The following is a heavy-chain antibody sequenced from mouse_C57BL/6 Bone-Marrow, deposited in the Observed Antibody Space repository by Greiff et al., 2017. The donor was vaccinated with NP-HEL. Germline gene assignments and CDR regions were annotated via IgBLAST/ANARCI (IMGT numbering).Heavy chain of an antibody. Sequence: QVQLQQPGAELVRPGSSVKLSCKASGYTFTSYWMHWVKQRPIQGLEWIGNIDPSDSETHYNQKFKDKATLTVDKSSSTAYMQLSSLTSEDSAVYYCAREGDYYGRDYWGQGTLVTVSA. J-gene: IGHJ3*01. D-gene: IGHD1-1*01. V-gene: IGHV1-52*01. CDR2: IDPSDSET. CDR1: GYTFTSYW. CDR3: AREGDYYGRDY.